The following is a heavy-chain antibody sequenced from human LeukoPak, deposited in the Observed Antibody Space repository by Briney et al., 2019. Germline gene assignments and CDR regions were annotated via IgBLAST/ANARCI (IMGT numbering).Heavy chain of an antibody. CDR3: AREKVVIAATHFYGMDV. J-gene: IGHJ6*02. Sequence: SQTLSLTCAISGDRVSTYNAAWSWIRQSPSRGLEWLGRTYYRSKWYNYYAGSVKSRIIFNPDTSKNQFSLQLNSVTPEDTAVYYCAREKVVIAATHFYGMDVWGQGTTVTVSS. CDR2: TYYRSKWYN. CDR1: GDRVSTYNAA. D-gene: IGHD2-15*01. V-gene: IGHV6-1*01.